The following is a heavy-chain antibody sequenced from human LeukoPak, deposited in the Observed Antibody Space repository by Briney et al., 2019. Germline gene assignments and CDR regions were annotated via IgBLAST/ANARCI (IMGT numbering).Heavy chain of an antibody. CDR2: IYYSGST. CDR1: GGSISSGDYY. Sequence: TSQTLSLTCTVSGGSISSGDYYWSWIRQPPGKGLEWIGYIYYSGSTYYNPSLKSRVTISVDTSKNQFSLKLSSVTAADTAVYYCARMPSSSNWISGFDCWGQGTLVTVSS. D-gene: IGHD6-13*01. CDR3: ARMPSSSNWISGFDC. V-gene: IGHV4-30-4*01. J-gene: IGHJ4*02.